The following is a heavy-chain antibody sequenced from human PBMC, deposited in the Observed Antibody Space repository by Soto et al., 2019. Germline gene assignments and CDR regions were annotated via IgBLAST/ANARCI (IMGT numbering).Heavy chain of an antibody. V-gene: IGHV3-74*01. J-gene: IGHJ4*02. CDR3: ARGGVGRYCSSSSCYTWVFDY. Sequence: GGSLRLSCAASGFTFSNYWMHWVRQAPGKGLVWVSRINSDGSSTSYADSVKGRFTISRDNAKNTLSLQMNSLRADDTAVYYCARGGVGRYCSSSSCYTWVFDYWGQGTMVNVS. CDR1: GFTFSNYW. D-gene: IGHD2-2*02. CDR2: INSDGSST.